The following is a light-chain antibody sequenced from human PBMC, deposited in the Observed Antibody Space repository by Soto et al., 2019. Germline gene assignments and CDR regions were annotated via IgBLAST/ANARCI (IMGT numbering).Light chain of an antibody. J-gene: IGLJ1*01. V-gene: IGLV1-44*01. Sequence: VLTHPPSASGTPGQRFTISCSGSSSNIGSNTVNWYQQLPGTAPKLLIYSNNQRPSGVPDRFSGSKSGTSASLAISGLQSEDEADYYCAAWDDSLNGYVFGTGTKVTVL. CDR1: SSNIGSNT. CDR2: SNN. CDR3: AAWDDSLNGYV.